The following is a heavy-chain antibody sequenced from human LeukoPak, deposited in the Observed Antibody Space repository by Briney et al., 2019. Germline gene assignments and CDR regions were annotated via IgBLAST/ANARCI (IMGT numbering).Heavy chain of an antibody. Sequence: ASVKVSCKASGGTFSSYAISWVRQAPGQGLEWMGRIIPILGIANYAQKFQGRVTITADKSTSTAYMELSSLRSEDTAVYYCARAGYSSSWHLFDYWGQGTLVTVSS. CDR1: GGTFSSYA. CDR3: ARAGYSSSWHLFDY. J-gene: IGHJ4*02. D-gene: IGHD6-13*01. CDR2: IIPILGIA. V-gene: IGHV1-69*04.